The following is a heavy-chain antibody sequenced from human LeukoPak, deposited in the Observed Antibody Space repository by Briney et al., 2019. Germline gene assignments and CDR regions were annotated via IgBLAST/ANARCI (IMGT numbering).Heavy chain of an antibody. J-gene: IGHJ4*02. CDR3: ASSYGSGTYYFDY. V-gene: IGHV3-30-3*01. CDR1: GFTFSSYA. Sequence: GGSLRLSCAASGFTFSSYAMHWVRQAPGKGLEWVAVISYDGSNKYYADSVKGRFTISRDNSKNTLYLQMNSLRAEDTAVYYCASSYGSGTYYFDYWGQGTLVTVSS. CDR2: ISYDGSNK. D-gene: IGHD3-10*01.